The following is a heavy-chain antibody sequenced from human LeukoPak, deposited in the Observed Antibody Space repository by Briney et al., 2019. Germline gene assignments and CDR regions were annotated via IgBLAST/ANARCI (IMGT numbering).Heavy chain of an antibody. Sequence: PSETLSLTCTVSGGSISSGDYYWSWIRQPPGKGLEWIGYIYYSGSTNYNPSLKSRVTISVDTSKNQFSLKLSSVTAADTAVYYCARGVAYGYSGYDPQFLLDYWGQGTLVTVSS. CDR2: IYYSGST. J-gene: IGHJ4*02. CDR3: ARGVAYGYSGYDPQFLLDY. V-gene: IGHV4-61*08. D-gene: IGHD5-12*01. CDR1: GGSISSGDYY.